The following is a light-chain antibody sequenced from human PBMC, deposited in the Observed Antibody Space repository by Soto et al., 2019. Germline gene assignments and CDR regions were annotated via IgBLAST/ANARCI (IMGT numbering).Light chain of an antibody. Sequence: DVVMTQSPLSLPVTLGQPASISCRSSQSLVHSDGNTYLNWFQQRPGQSPRRLIYKVSNRDSGVPDRFSGSGSGTDFTLKISRVEAEDVRVYHCLQATLLPYTLGQGTRVNIK. J-gene: IGKJ1*01. V-gene: IGKV2-30*02. CDR1: QSLVHSDGNTY. CDR3: LQATLLPYT. CDR2: KVS.